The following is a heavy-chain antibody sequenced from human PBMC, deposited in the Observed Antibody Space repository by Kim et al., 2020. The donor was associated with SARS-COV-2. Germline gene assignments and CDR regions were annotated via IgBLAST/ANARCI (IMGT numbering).Heavy chain of an antibody. CDR2: ISYDGSNK. D-gene: IGHD6-19*01. Sequence: GGSLRLSCAASGFTFSSYGMHWVRQAPGKGLEWVAVISYDGSNKYYADSVKGRFTISRDNSKNTLYLQMNSLRAEDTAVYYCAKDLGIGNYYSSGWTGLGAFDIWGQGTMVTVSS. CDR3: AKDLGIGNYYSSGWTGLGAFDI. J-gene: IGHJ3*02. V-gene: IGHV3-30*18. CDR1: GFTFSSYG.